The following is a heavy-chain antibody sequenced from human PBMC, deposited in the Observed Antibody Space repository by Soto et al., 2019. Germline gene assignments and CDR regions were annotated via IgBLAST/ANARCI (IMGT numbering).Heavy chain of an antibody. CDR1: GFTFSSYG. Sequence: GGSLRLSCAASGFTFSSYGMHWVRQAPGKGLEWVAVISYDGSNKYYADSVKGRFTISRDNSKNTLYLQMNSLRAEDTAVYYCAKEIHSYGYPPGLFDYWGQGTLVTVSS. D-gene: IGHD5-18*01. CDR3: AKEIHSYGYPPGLFDY. J-gene: IGHJ4*02. V-gene: IGHV3-30*18. CDR2: ISYDGSNK.